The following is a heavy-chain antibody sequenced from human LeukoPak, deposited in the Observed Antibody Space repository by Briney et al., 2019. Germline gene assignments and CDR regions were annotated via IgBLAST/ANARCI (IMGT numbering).Heavy chain of an antibody. CDR2: ISGDGGST. J-gene: IGHJ4*02. CDR3: VRGGVDY. Sequence: GGSLRLSCVASGFTFSSYWIHWVRQAPGKGLVWVSRISGDGGSTDYADSVKGRFTISRDNAKNTLYLQMNSLRAEDTAVYYCVRGGVDYWGQGTLVTVSS. D-gene: IGHD3-16*01. CDR1: GFTFSSYW. V-gene: IGHV3-74*01.